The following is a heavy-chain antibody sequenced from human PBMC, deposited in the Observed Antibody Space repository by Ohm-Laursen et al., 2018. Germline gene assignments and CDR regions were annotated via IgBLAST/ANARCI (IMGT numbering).Heavy chain of an antibody. CDR3: VKGHGSGSFSDFDY. V-gene: IGHV3-74*03. D-gene: IGHD3-10*01. J-gene: IGHJ4*02. Sequence: SLRLSCAASGFSLSSYSMNWVRQAPGKGLMWVSRIDNDGTNTKYADSVEGRFTVSRDNARNTVFLQMNSLRVEDTALYYCVKGHGSGSFSDFDYWGQGTLVTVSS. CDR2: IDNDGTNT. CDR1: GFSLSSYS.